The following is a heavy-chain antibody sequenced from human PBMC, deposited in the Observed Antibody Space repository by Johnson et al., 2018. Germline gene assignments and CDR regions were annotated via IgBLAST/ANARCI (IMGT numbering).Heavy chain of an antibody. Sequence: VQLVQSGGGLVQPGRSLRLSCAASGFTFDGYAMRWVRQAPGKGLEWVAGIIWNSGSVGYAESVKGRFTISRDNAKNSLYLQMNSLRAEDTALYYCARTESSPGAFDIWGQGTMVTVSS. CDR1: GFTFDGYA. D-gene: IGHD6-6*01. CDR3: ARTESSPGAFDI. V-gene: IGHV3-9*01. CDR2: IIWNSGSV. J-gene: IGHJ3*02.